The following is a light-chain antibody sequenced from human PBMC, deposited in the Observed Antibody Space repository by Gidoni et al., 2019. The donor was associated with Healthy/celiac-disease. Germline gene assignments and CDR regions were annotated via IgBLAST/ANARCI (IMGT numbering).Light chain of an antibody. CDR2: EVS. CDR1: SSDVGGDNY. Sequence: QSALTQPPSASGSPGQSVTISCTGTSSDVGGDNYVSWSQPHPGKAPQLMIYEVSKRPSGVPDRFSGSKSGNTASLTVSGLQAEDEADYYCSSYAGSNKVFGGGTKLTVL. V-gene: IGLV2-8*01. J-gene: IGLJ2*01. CDR3: SSYAGSNKV.